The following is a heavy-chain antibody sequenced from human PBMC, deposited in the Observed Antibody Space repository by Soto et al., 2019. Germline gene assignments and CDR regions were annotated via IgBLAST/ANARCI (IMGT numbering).Heavy chain of an antibody. CDR2: INPKSGVT. Sequence: ASVKVSCKASGYTFINYYMHWVRQAPGQGFEWMGRINPKSGVTNYGKKFQGRVSMTWDTSIKTAYIELIRLKSADTAVYYCARPAGYISDWHYFDLWGQGTLVTVSS. CDR3: ARPAGYISDWHYFDL. CDR1: GYTFINYY. J-gene: IGHJ4*02. V-gene: IGHV1-2*02. D-gene: IGHD2-21*02.